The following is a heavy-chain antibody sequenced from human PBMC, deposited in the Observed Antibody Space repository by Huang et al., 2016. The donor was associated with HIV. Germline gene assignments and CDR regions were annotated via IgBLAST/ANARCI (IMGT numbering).Heavy chain of an antibody. CDR2: INKDGREK. D-gene: IGHD3-22*01. CDR3: GRDRTNLYDSTGYLGDIDY. CDR1: GFTFSKYW. Sequence: EVQVVESGGGSVQPGGSLRLSCAASGFTFSKYWMTWVRPVPGKGLQGVGSINKDGREKYYVDSVKGRFTISRDNTKNSVHVQMNSLRGEDTAVYYCGRDRTNLYDSTGYLGDIDYWGLGTLVTVSS. J-gene: IGHJ4*02. V-gene: IGHV3-7*01.